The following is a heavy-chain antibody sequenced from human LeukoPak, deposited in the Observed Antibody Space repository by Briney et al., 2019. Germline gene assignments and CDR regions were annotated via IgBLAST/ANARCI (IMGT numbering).Heavy chain of an antibody. D-gene: IGHD2-21*01. Sequence: SETLSLTCTVSGGSISSYYWSWIRQPAGKGLEWIGRIYTSGSTNCNPSLKSRVTMSVDTSKNQFSLKLSSVTAADTAVYYCARDTYCGGDCYPLYYYYYYMDVWGKGTTVTVSS. V-gene: IGHV4-4*07. J-gene: IGHJ6*03. CDR1: GGSISSYY. CDR3: ARDTYCGGDCYPLYYYYYYMDV. CDR2: IYTSGST.